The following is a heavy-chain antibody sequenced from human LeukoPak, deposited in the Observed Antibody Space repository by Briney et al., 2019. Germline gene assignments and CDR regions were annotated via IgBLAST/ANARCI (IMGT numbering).Heavy chain of an antibody. Sequence: HPGRSLRLSCAASGFTFSSYGMHWVRQAPGKGLEWVAVISYDGSNKYYADSVKGRFTISRDNSKNTLYLQMNSLRAEDTAVYYCAKAARFYSSSWYLNFDYWGQGTLVTVSS. CDR3: AKAARFYSSSWYLNFDY. J-gene: IGHJ4*02. V-gene: IGHV3-30*18. D-gene: IGHD6-13*01. CDR1: GFTFSSYG. CDR2: ISYDGSNK.